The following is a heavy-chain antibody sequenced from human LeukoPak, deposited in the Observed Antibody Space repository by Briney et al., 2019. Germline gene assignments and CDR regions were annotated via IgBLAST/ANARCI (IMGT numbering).Heavy chain of an antibody. Sequence: GGSLRLSCAASGFTFDDYAMHWVRQAPGKGLEWVSLISWDGGSTYYADSVKGRFTISRDNSKNSLYLQMNSLRAEDTALYYCAKGNDYGGNSLDYWGQGTLVTVSS. V-gene: IGHV3-43D*03. CDR3: AKGNDYGGNSLDY. CDR2: ISWDGGST. J-gene: IGHJ4*02. CDR1: GFTFDDYA. D-gene: IGHD4-23*01.